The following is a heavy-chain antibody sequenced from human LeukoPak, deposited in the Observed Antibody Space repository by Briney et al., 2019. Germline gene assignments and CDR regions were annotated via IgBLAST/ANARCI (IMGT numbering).Heavy chain of an antibody. CDR1: GYSFSSYW. Sequence: GESLKISCKGSGYSFSSYWIGWVRQKPGKGLEWMGIIHPGDSDTRYSPSFQGQVTISADKSISTAYLQWSSLTASDTAMYYCARRTYGEGDYYFDYWGQGTLVTVSS. CDR2: IHPGDSDT. V-gene: IGHV5-51*01. CDR3: ARRTYGEGDYYFDY. J-gene: IGHJ4*02. D-gene: IGHD4-17*01.